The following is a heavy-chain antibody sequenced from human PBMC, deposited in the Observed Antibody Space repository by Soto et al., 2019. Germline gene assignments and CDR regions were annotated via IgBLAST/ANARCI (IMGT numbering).Heavy chain of an antibody. D-gene: IGHD2-21*02. CDR1: GGSIRSTNYY. J-gene: IGHJ3*02. V-gene: IGHV4-39*01. Sequence: SETLSLTCTVSGGSIRSTNYYWGWIRHPPGKGLEWIGSFFYSGTTYYNPSLKSRVTISVDTSKNQFSLKLRSVTAADTAVYYCARQSSHIVGVTAIMGAFDIWGQGTMVTVSS. CDR3: ARQSSHIVGVTAIMGAFDI. CDR2: FFYSGTT.